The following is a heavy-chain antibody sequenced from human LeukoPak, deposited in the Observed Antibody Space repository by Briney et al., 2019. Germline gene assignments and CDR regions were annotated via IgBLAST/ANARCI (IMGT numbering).Heavy chain of an antibody. V-gene: IGHV4-39*07. D-gene: IGHD3-16*01. CDR2: IYDSGST. CDR3: ARVWGYNYYYYYMDV. J-gene: IGHJ6*03. CDR1: GGSISISSYD. Sequence: PSETLSLTCTVAGGSISISSYDWGWIRQPPGKGREWIGSIYDSGSTYYNPSRKSRVTISVDTSKNQFSLKLSSVTAADTAVYYCARVWGYNYYYYYMDVWGKGTTVTVSS.